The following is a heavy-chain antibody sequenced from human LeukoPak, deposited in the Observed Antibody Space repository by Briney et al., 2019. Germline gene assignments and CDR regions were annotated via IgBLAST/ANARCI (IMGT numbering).Heavy chain of an antibody. Sequence: PSETLSLTCTVSGGSISSSSYYWGWIRQPPGKGLEWIGSIYYSGSTYYNPSLKSRVTISVDTSKNQFSLKLSSVTPEDTAVYYCARGGAAGAAGFDYWGQGTLVTVSS. V-gene: IGHV4-39*01. CDR2: IYYSGST. D-gene: IGHD6-13*01. CDR1: GGSISSSSYY. CDR3: ARGGAAGAAGFDY. J-gene: IGHJ4*02.